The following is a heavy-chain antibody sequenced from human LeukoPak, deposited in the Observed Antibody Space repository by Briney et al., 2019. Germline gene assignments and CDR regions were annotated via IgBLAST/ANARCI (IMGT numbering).Heavy chain of an antibody. J-gene: IGHJ4*02. Sequence: GGSLRLSCAASGFTFSSYGMSWVRQAPGKGLEWVSAISGSGGSTYYADSVKGRFTISRDNSKNTLYLQMNSLRAEDTAVYYCAKDHMGVGATTYFDYWGQGTLVTVSS. CDR3: AKDHMGVGATTYFDY. D-gene: IGHD1-26*01. CDR1: GFTFSSYG. CDR2: ISGSGGST. V-gene: IGHV3-23*01.